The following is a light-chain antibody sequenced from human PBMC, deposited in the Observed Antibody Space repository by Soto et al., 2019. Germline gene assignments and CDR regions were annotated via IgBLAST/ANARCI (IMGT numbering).Light chain of an antibody. CDR2: YDD. V-gene: IGLV1-36*01. Sequence: QSVLTQPPSVSEAPRQRVPISCSGSSSNIGNNAVNWYQQLPGKAPKLLIYYDDLLPSGVSDRFSGSKSGTSASLAISGLQSEDEADYYCAAWDDSLNAVVFGGGTQLTVL. J-gene: IGLJ2*01. CDR1: SSNIGNNA. CDR3: AAWDDSLNAVV.